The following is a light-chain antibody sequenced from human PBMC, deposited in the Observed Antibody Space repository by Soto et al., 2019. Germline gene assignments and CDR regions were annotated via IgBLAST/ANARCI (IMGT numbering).Light chain of an antibody. V-gene: IGKV3-15*01. CDR1: QSISSN. J-gene: IGKJ4*01. Sequence: TLSVSPGERATLSCRASQSISSNLAWYQQKPGQAPRLLIYGASTRATGIPARFTGSGSGTEFTLTISSLQSEDFAVYYCQQYNNWPLTFGGGTKVDIK. CDR3: QQYNNWPLT. CDR2: GAS.